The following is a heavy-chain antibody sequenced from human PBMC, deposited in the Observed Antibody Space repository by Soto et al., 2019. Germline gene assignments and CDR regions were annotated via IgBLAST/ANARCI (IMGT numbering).Heavy chain of an antibody. Sequence: GGSLTLSCAASRFTCSSYAVSQVRQAPGKGLEWVSAIGGRGVSTYYADSVKGRFTISRDNSKNTLYLQMNSLRAEDTAVYYCAREEMATNYYYGMDVWCQGTTVTVSS. D-gene: IGHD5-12*01. CDR2: IGGRGVST. CDR1: RFTCSSYA. J-gene: IGHJ6*02. CDR3: AREEMATNYYYGMDV. V-gene: IGHV3-23*01.